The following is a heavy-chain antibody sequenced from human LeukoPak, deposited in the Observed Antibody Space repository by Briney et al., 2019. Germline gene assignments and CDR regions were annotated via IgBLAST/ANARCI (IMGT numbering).Heavy chain of an antibody. Sequence: GGSLRLSCAASGFTVSSNYMSWVRQAPGKGLDWVSIIYSGGSTYYADSVKGRFTISRDSSKNTLYLQMNSLRAEDTAVYYCARDYVWGSYRYTTYWGQGTLVTVSS. V-gene: IGHV3-53*01. CDR3: ARDYVWGSYRYTTY. J-gene: IGHJ4*02. CDR1: GFTVSSNY. CDR2: IYSGGST. D-gene: IGHD3-16*02.